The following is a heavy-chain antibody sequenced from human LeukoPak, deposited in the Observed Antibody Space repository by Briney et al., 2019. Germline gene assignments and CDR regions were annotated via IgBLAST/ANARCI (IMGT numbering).Heavy chain of an antibody. D-gene: IGHD2-2*02. CDR3: ARELRLCCTGINCYMAFGY. J-gene: IGHJ4*02. V-gene: IGHV3-7*01. CDR2: INKDGSDK. Sequence: GGSLRLSCAASGFTFSNYSMSWVRQAPGKGLEWVANINKDGSDKYYVDSVKGRFTISRDNAKNSMYLQMNSLRAEDTAVYYCARELRLCCTGINCYMAFGYWGQGALVTVSA. CDR1: GFTFSNYS.